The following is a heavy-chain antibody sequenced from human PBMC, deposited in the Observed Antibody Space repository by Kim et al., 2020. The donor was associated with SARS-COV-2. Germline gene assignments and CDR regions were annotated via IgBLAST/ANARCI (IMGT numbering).Heavy chain of an antibody. CDR3: ARDGGITIFGVVTADYGMDV. CDR1: GFTFSSYS. CDR2: ISSSRSYI. V-gene: IGHV3-21*01. J-gene: IGHJ6*02. Sequence: GGSLRLSCAASGFTFSSYSMNWVRQAPGKGLEWVSSISSSRSYIYYADSVKGRFTISRDNAKNSLYLQMNSLGAEDTAVYYCARDGGITIFGVVTADYGMDVWGQGTTVTVSS. D-gene: IGHD3-3*01.